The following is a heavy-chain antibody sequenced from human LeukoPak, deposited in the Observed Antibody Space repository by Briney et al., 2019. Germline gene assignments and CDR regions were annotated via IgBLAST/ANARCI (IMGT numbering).Heavy chain of an antibody. J-gene: IGHJ6*03. CDR1: GGSISSYY. V-gene: IGHV4-59*01. Sequence: SETLSLTCTVSGGSISSYYWSWIRQPPGKGLEWIGYIYYSGSTNYNPSLKSRVTIPVDTSKNRFSLKLNSVTAADTAVYYCARLGYSYYYYMDVWGKGTTVTVSS. CDR2: IYYSGST. D-gene: IGHD3-22*01. CDR3: ARLGYSYYYYMDV.